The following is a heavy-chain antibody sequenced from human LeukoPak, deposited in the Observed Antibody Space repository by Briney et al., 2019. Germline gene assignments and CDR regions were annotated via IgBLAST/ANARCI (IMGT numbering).Heavy chain of an antibody. CDR2: ISYDGSNK. CDR3: TWYGSTYGQGRDY. Sequence: PGRSLRLSCAASGFTFSSYGMHWVRQAPGKGLEWVAVISYDGSNKYYADSVKGRFTISRDNSKNTLYLQMNSLRTEDTAVYYCTWYGSTYGQGRDYWGQGTLVTVSS. CDR1: GFTFSSYG. J-gene: IGHJ4*02. V-gene: IGHV3-30*03. D-gene: IGHD5-18*01.